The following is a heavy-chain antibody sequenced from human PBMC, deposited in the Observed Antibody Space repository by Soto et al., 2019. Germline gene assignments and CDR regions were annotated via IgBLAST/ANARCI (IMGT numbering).Heavy chain of an antibody. Sequence: SETLSLTCTVSGGSISSYYWSWIRQPPGKGLEWIGYIYYSGSTNYNPSLKSRVTISVDTSKNQFSLKLSSVTAADTAVYYCASLYCSSTSCYEGDAFDIWGQGTMVTVSS. D-gene: IGHD2-2*01. CDR1: GGSISSYY. V-gene: IGHV4-59*08. CDR2: IYYSGST. CDR3: ASLYCSSTSCYEGDAFDI. J-gene: IGHJ3*02.